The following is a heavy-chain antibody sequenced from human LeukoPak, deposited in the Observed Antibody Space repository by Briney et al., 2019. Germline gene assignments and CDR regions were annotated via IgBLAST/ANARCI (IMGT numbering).Heavy chain of an antibody. Sequence: PGGSLRLSCAASDFTVRNMYMTWVRQAPGKGLEWLSLIYSDGRTDYADSVKGRYTISRDNSKNTVYLQMNSLRVEDTAVYYCARGLFHSGYLDAFDIWGQGTVVTVSS. CDR1: DFTVRNMY. D-gene: IGHD3-22*01. V-gene: IGHV3-53*01. CDR2: IYSDGRT. CDR3: ARGLFHSGYLDAFDI. J-gene: IGHJ3*02.